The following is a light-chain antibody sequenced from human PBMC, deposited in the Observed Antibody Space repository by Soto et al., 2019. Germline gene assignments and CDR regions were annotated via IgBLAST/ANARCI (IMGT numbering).Light chain of an antibody. J-gene: IGLJ3*02. CDR3: YSAADNNGV. V-gene: IGLV3-27*01. CDR2: KDN. CDR1: VLAKKY. Sequence: SYELTQPSSVSVSPGQTARITCSGDVLAKKYARWFQQKPGQAPVLVIYKDNKRPSGIPERFSGSSSGTTVTLTISGAQVEDEADYYCYSAADNNGVFGGGTKLTVL.